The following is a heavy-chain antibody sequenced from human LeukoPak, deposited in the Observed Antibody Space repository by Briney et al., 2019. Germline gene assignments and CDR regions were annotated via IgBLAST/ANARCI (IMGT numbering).Heavy chain of an antibody. V-gene: IGHV3-74*01. CDR1: GFIFSSHW. Sequence: GGSLRLSCAASGFIFSSHWVHWVRQAPGKGLLWVSRISSDGSSTTYAESVNGRFTISRDNAKNTLYLQMNSLRAEDMAVYYCARGYSYGHGGYFDYWGQGTLVTVSS. CDR3: ARGYSYGHGGYFDY. CDR2: ISSDGSST. J-gene: IGHJ4*02. D-gene: IGHD5-18*01.